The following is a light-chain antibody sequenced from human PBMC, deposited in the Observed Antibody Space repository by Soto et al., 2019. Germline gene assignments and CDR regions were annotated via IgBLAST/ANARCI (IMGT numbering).Light chain of an antibody. CDR1: ESISRD. Sequence: DIQMTQSPSSLSASVGDRVTITCRASESISRDLNWYQQKPGKAPKLLIYAASSLQNGVQSRFSGGGSGTDFSLTISNLQPEDFATYYCQQSYSTLSFTFGQGTRLEIK. V-gene: IGKV1-39*01. CDR3: QQSYSTLSFT. J-gene: IGKJ5*01. CDR2: AAS.